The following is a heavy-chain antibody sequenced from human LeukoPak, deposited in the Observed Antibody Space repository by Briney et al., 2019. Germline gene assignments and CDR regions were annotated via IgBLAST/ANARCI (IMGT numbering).Heavy chain of an antibody. CDR2: IRPDGSAV. J-gene: IGHJ6*02. CDR1: GFTINQDS. D-gene: IGHD3/OR15-3a*01. CDR3: ARFGLPYSIDL. Sequence: GGSLRLSCIASGFTINQDSMSWVRQAPVKGLEWVANIRPDGSAVFYVDSVKGRFTFSRDNAKNSLDLQMNSLRAEDTAVYYCARFGLPYSIDLWGQGTMVTVSS. V-gene: IGHV3-7*01.